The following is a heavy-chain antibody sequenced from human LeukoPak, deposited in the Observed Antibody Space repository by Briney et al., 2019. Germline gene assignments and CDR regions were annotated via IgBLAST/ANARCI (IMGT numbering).Heavy chain of an antibody. D-gene: IGHD3-22*01. Sequence: SETLSLTCTVSGGSINGYYWSWIRQPAGKGLEWIGRIYNSESINYNPSLKSRVTMSIDTSKNQFSLKLSSVTAADTAVYYCARGRYYSDFSGSVVWLDPWGQGTLVTVSS. CDR1: GGSINGYY. CDR3: ARGRYYSDFSGSVVWLDP. CDR2: IYNSESI. V-gene: IGHV4-4*07. J-gene: IGHJ5*02.